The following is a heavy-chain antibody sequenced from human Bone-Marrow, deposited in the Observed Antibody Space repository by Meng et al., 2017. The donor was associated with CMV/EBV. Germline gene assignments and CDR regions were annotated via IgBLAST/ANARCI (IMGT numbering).Heavy chain of an antibody. CDR1: GYSFTSYW. CDR3: ASPSSPAYYYGMDV. CDR2: IYPGDSDT. D-gene: IGHD6-6*01. V-gene: IGHV5-51*01. Sequence: GGSLRLSCKGSGYSFTSYWIGWVRQMPGKGLEWMGIIYPGDSDTRYSPSFQGQVTISADKSISTAYLQWSSLKASDTAIYYCASPSSPAYYYGMDVWGQGTTVTVSS. J-gene: IGHJ6*02.